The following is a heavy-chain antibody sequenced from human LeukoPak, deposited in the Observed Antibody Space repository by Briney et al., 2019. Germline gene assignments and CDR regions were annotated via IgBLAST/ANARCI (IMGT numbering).Heavy chain of an antibody. D-gene: IGHD5-18*01. J-gene: IGHJ4*02. CDR3: ARGGYSYDFDY. Sequence: GGSLRLSCTASGFTVSSNYMSWVRQAPGKGLEWVSVICSGGSTYYADSVKGRFTISRDNSKNTLYLQMNSLRAEDTAVYYCARGGYSYDFDYWGQGTLVTVSS. V-gene: IGHV3-53*01. CDR1: GFTVSSNY. CDR2: ICSGGST.